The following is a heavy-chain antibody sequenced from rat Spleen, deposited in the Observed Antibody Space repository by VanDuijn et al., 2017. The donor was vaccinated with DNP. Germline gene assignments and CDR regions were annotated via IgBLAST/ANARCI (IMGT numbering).Heavy chain of an antibody. D-gene: IGHD1-5*01. Sequence: EVKLQESGPGLVKPSQSLSLTCSVTGYSITSSYRWNWIRKFPGNKLEWMGYINSAGSTNYNPSLKSRISITRDTAKNQFFLQVNSVTTEDTATYYWARCRIGTTTGAMDAWGQGTSVTVSS. J-gene: IGHJ4*01. V-gene: IGHV3-3*01. CDR2: INSAGST. CDR3: ARCRIGTTTGAMDA. CDR1: GYSITSSYR.